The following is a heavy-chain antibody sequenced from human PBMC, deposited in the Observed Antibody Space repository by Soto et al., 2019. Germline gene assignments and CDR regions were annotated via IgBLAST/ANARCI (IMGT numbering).Heavy chain of an antibody. D-gene: IGHD6-13*01. CDR2: IYYSGST. Sequence: SETLSLTCTVSGGSISSGDYYWSWIRQPPGKGLEWIGYIYYSGSTYYNPSLKSRVTISVDTSKNQFSLKLNSVTAADTAVYYCARYNAASGTYYFDYWGQGTLVTVSS. J-gene: IGHJ4*02. CDR1: GGSISSGDYY. V-gene: IGHV4-30-4*01. CDR3: ARYNAASGTYYFDY.